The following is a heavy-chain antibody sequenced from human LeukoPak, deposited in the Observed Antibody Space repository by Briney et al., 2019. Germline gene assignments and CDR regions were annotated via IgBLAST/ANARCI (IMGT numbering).Heavy chain of an antibody. CDR2: INHSGST. D-gene: IGHD3-10*01. CDR3: ARGLSPRINMVRGVRPPFRGVFDY. CDR1: GGSFSGYY. J-gene: IGHJ4*02. Sequence: ASETLSLTCAVYGGSFSGYYWSWIRQPPGKGLEWIGEINHSGSTNYNPSLKSRVTISVDTSKNQFSLKLSSVTAADTAVYYCARGLSPRINMVRGVRPPFRGVFDYWGQGTLVPVSS. V-gene: IGHV4-34*01.